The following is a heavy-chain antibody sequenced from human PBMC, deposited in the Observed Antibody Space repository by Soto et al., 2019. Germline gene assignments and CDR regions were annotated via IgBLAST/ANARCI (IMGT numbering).Heavy chain of an antibody. Sequence: GASVKVSCKVSGYTLTKLSMHWVRQAPGKGLERMGGFDPEDGETIYAQKFQGRVTMTEDTSTDTAYMELSSLRSEDTAVYYCATSHIYDYIWGSYRSVWFDPWGQGTLVTVSS. J-gene: IGHJ5*02. CDR1: GYTLTKLS. D-gene: IGHD3-16*02. V-gene: IGHV1-24*01. CDR3: ATSHIYDYIWGSYRSVWFDP. CDR2: FDPEDGET.